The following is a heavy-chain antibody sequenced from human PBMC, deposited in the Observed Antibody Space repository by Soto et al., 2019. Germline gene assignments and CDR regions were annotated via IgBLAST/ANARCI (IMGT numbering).Heavy chain of an antibody. Sequence: GGFLRLSCAASGFTFSSYSMNWVRQAPGKGLEWVSYISSSSSTIYYADSVKGRFTISRDNAKNSLYLQMNSLRDEDTAVYYCARDLNTDIVVVPASGMDVWGQGTTVTVSS. CDR1: GFTFSSYS. D-gene: IGHD2-2*01. V-gene: IGHV3-48*02. CDR2: ISSSSSTI. CDR3: ARDLNTDIVVVPASGMDV. J-gene: IGHJ6*02.